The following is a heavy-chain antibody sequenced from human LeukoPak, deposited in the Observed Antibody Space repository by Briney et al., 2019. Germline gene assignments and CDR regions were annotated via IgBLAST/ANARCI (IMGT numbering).Heavy chain of an antibody. J-gene: IGHJ4*02. CDR2: IKSKTDGGTT. Sequence: GGSLRLSCAASGFTFSNAWMSWVRQAPGKGLEWVGRIKSKTDGGTTDYAAPVKGRFTISRDDSKNTLYLQMNSLKTEDTAAYYCTTDHRPKGKDYWGQGTLVTVSS. CDR3: TTDHRPKGKDY. CDR1: GFTFSNAW. V-gene: IGHV3-15*01.